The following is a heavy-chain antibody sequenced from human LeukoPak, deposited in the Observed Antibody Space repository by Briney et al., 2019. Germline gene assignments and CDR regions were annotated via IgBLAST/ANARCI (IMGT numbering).Heavy chain of an antibody. V-gene: IGHV3-23*01. D-gene: IGHD3-16*02. CDR1: GFTFSSYA. J-gene: IGHJ4*02. CDR2: ISGSGGST. CDR3: AKNLHYDYVWGSYPLDY. Sequence: TGGSLRLSCTASGFTFSSYAMSWVRQAPGKGLEWVSAISGSGGSTYYADSVKGRFTISRDNSKNTLYLQMNSLRAEDTAVYYCAKNLHYDYVWGSYPLDYWGQGTLVTVSS.